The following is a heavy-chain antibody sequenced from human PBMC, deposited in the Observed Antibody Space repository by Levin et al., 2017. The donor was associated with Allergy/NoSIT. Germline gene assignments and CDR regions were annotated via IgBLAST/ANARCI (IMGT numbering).Heavy chain of an antibody. J-gene: IGHJ4*02. Sequence: QSGESLKISCAASGFTVSSHYMSWVRQAPGKGLEWVSVIYSGGSTYYADSVKGRFTISRDNSKNTLYLQMNSLRAEDTAVYYCGSSATPNWGQGTLVTVSS. CDR1: GFTVSSHY. D-gene: IGHD6-6*01. CDR3: GSSATPN. V-gene: IGHV3-53*01. CDR2: IYSGGST.